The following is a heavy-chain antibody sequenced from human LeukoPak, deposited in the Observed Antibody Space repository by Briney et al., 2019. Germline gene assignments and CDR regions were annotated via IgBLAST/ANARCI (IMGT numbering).Heavy chain of an antibody. CDR3: ARSVGSSGYFDDSVDY. CDR2: INHSGST. J-gene: IGHJ4*02. D-gene: IGHD3-22*01. CDR1: GGSFSGYY. Sequence: SETLSLTCAVYGGSFSGYYWSWIRQPPGKGLEWIGEINHSGSTNYNPSLKSRVTISVDTSKNQFSLKLSSVTAADTAVYYCARSVGSSGYFDDSVDYWGQGTLVTVSS. V-gene: IGHV4-34*01.